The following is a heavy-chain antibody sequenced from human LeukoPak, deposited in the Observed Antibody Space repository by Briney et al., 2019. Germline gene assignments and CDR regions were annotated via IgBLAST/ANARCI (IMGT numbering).Heavy chain of an antibody. Sequence: GGSLRLSCAASGFTLSTYSVNWVRQAPGKGPEWISYINSDSSTIYYADSVKGRFTISRDNAKNSLYLQMNSLRAEDTAVYYCASIGTYAYFQHWGQGTLVTVSS. J-gene: IGHJ1*01. CDR3: ASIGTYAYFQH. D-gene: IGHD1-26*01. V-gene: IGHV3-48*04. CDR1: GFTLSTYS. CDR2: INSDSSTI.